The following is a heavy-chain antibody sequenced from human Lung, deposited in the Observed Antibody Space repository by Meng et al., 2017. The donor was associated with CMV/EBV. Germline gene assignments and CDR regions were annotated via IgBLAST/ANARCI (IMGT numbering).Heavy chain of an antibody. D-gene: IGHD1-7*01. CDR3: ARGAWNYVGVFDY. Sequence: SVXVSXXASGGTSSSYVISWVRQAPGQGLEWMGGIIPILGRANYGQKFQARVTITADKSTSTAHMELSSLRSEDTAVYYCARGAWNYVGVFDYWGQGTLVTFSS. J-gene: IGHJ4*02. CDR2: IIPILGRA. CDR1: GGTSSSYV. V-gene: IGHV1-69*10.